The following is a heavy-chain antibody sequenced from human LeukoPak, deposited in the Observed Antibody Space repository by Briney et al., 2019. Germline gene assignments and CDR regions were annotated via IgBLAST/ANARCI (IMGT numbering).Heavy chain of an antibody. Sequence: SETLSLTCTVSGGSISSSSYYWAWIRQPPGKGLEWFGSIYYSGSTYYTPSLKSRVTISVDTSKNQFSLKLSSVTAADTAVYYCARRRLTSLRTHNPNTYTAMVLDDYWGQGTLVTVSS. J-gene: IGHJ4*02. V-gene: IGHV4-39*01. CDR2: IYYSGST. D-gene: IGHD5-18*01. CDR1: GGSISSSSYY. CDR3: ARRRLTSLRTHNPNTYTAMVLDDY.